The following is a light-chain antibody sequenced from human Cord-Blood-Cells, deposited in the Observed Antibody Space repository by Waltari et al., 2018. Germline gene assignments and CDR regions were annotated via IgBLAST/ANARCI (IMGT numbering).Light chain of an antibody. CDR3: CSYAGSSTFVV. V-gene: IGLV2-23*03. CDR1: SSYVWSYNL. CDR2: EGS. J-gene: IGLJ2*01. Sequence: QSALTQPAYVSGSPGQSITISCTGTSSYVWSYNLVCWYQQHPGKAPKLRIYEGSKRPSGVSNRFSGSKSGNTASLTISGLQAEDEADYYCCSYAGSSTFVVFGGGTKLTVL.